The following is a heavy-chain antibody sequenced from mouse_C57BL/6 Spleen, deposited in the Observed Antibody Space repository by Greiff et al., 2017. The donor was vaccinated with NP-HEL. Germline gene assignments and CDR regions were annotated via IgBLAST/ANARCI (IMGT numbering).Heavy chain of an antibody. CDR2: ISYDGSN. CDR1: GYSITSGYY. J-gene: IGHJ2*01. D-gene: IGHD2-4*01. V-gene: IGHV3-6*01. Sequence: EVKLQESGPGLVKPSQSLSLTCSVTGYSITSGYYWNWIRQFPGNKLEWMGYISYDGSNNYNPSLKNRIYITRDTSKNQFFLKLNSVTTEDTATYYCARCDYGFDYWGQGTTLTVSS. CDR3: ARCDYGFDY.